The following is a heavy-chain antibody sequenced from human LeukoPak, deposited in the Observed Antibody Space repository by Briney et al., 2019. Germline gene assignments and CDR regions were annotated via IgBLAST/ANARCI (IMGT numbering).Heavy chain of an antibody. Sequence: GGSLRLSCAASGFTFTPYAMSWVRQAPGKGLEWVSLISGNGGSTYYADSVKGRFTISRDNSRNTLYLQMNSLRAEDTAVYCCAKDSGSYFGRVFDIWGQGTMVTVSS. CDR2: ISGNGGST. D-gene: IGHD1-26*01. CDR3: AKDSGSYFGRVFDI. CDR1: GFTFTPYA. V-gene: IGHV3-23*01. J-gene: IGHJ3*02.